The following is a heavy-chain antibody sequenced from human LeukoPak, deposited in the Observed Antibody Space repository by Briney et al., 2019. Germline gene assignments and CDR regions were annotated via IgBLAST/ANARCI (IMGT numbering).Heavy chain of an antibody. CDR1: GGSFSGYY. Sequence: SETLSLTCAVYGGSFSGYYWSRIRQPPGKGLEWIGEINHSGSTNYNPSLKSRVTISVDTSKNQFSLKLSSVTAADTAVYYCARGQNGSGSYYNPGPPDYWGQGTLVTVSS. CDR2: INHSGST. CDR3: ARGQNGSGSYYNPGPPDY. J-gene: IGHJ4*02. V-gene: IGHV4-34*01. D-gene: IGHD3-10*01.